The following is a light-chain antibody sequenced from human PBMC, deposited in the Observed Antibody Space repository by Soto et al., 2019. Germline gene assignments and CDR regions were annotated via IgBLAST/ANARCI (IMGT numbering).Light chain of an antibody. V-gene: IGKV3-11*01. CDR2: DAS. CDR3: QQRSNWPPYT. CDR1: QSVGSH. J-gene: IGKJ2*01. Sequence: EIVLTQSPPTLSLSPGERATLSCRASQSVGSHLAWYQHKPGQAPRLFISDASTRAAGIPARFSGSGSGTDFTLTISNLEPEDFAVYFCQQRSNWPPYTFGQGTKLELK.